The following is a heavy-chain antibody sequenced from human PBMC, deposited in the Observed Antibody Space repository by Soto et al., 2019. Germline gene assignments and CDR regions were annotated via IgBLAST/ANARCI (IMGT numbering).Heavy chain of an antibody. Sequence: PGGSLRLSCAASGGKFSDYHVSWIRKAQGKGLEWISYISSSGTYTTYTDSVKGRFTVSRDNAKSSLYLQMNSLRGEDTAVYYCACVAPTIFGAQFHHTLGDFWGQRNTVPGSS. CDR2: ISSSGTYT. CDR3: ACVAPTIFGAQFHHTLGDF. D-gene: IGHD3-3*01. J-gene: IGHJ6*02. CDR1: GGKFSDYH. V-gene: IGHV3-11*06.